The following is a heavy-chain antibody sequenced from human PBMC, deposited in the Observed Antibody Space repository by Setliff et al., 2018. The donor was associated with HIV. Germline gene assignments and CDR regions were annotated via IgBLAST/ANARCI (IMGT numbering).Heavy chain of an antibody. CDR1: GYSISSGYY. J-gene: IGHJ4*02. CDR3: ARMYSGYDWSPAGARTRYFDY. CDR2: ICHSGST. V-gene: IGHV4-38-2*01. D-gene: IGHD5-12*01. Sequence: SETLSLTCAVSGYSISSGYYWGWIRQPPGKGLEWIGSICHSGSTYYNPSLKSRVTISVDTSKNQFSLKLSSVTAADTAVYYCARMYSGYDWSPAGARTRYFDYWGQGTLVTVSS.